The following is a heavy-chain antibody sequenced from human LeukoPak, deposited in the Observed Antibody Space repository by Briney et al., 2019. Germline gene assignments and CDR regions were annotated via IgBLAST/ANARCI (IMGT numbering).Heavy chain of an antibody. CDR3: AKDANYYDSSGYLIPFDY. Sequence: GGSLRLSCSASGFTFSRFAMTWVRQLPGKGLDWVSSISGNGQQTYYADSVKGRFSVSRDISKNILYLQMDSLRADDSALYYCAKDANYYDSSGYLIPFDYWGQGTLVTVSS. CDR2: ISGNGQQT. D-gene: IGHD3-22*01. J-gene: IGHJ4*02. CDR1: GFTFSRFA. V-gene: IGHV3-23*01.